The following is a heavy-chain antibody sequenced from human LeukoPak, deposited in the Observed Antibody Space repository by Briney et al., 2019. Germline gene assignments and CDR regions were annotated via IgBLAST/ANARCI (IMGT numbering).Heavy chain of an antibody. D-gene: IGHD5-24*01. J-gene: IGHJ4*02. Sequence: PSETLSLTCAVYGGSFSGYYWSWIRQPPGKGLEWIGEINHSGSTNYNPSLKSRVTISVDTSKNQFSLKLSSVTAADTAVYYCARGDEEGEMATIQLDYWGQGTLVTVSS. CDR1: GGSFSGYY. CDR2: INHSGST. V-gene: IGHV4-34*01. CDR3: ARGDEEGEMATIQLDY.